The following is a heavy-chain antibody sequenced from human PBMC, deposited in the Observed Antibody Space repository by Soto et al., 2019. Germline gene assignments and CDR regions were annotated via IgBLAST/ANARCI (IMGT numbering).Heavy chain of an antibody. D-gene: IGHD2-15*01. CDR3: AKVPFLEFGGGGSCYWGFFDI. J-gene: IGHJ3*02. CDR1: GFTFSSYA. CDR2: ISGSGGST. Sequence: PGGSLRLSCAASGFTFSSYAMSWVRQAPGKGLEWVSAISGSGGSTYYADSVKGRFTISRDNSKNTLYLQMNSLRAEDTAVYYCAKVPFLEFGGGGSCYWGFFDIGGKGTMVTVSS. V-gene: IGHV3-23*01.